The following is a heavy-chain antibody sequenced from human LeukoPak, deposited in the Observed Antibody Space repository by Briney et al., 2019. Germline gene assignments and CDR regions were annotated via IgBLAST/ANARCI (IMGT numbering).Heavy chain of an antibody. CDR2: ISAYNGNT. D-gene: IGHD3-22*01. CDR1: GYTFTSYG. V-gene: IGHV1-18*01. Sequence: ASVKVSCKASGYTFTSYGISWVRQAPGQGLEWMGWISAYNGNTNYAQKLQGRVTMTRDTSISTAYMELSRLRSDDTAVYYCAREGTMIVVVITTSYYYGMDVWGQGTTVTVS. CDR3: AREGTMIVVVITTSYYYGMDV. J-gene: IGHJ6*02.